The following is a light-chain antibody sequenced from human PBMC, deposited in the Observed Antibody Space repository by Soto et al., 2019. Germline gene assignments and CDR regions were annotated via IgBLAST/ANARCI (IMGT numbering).Light chain of an antibody. CDR2: INTDGSH. J-gene: IGLJ2*01. CDR1: SGHSSNA. CDR3: QTWGTGIHVV. Sequence: QPVLTQSPSASASLGASIKLTCTLNSGHSSNAIAWHQQQSGKGPRFLMNINTDGSHTKGDGIPDRFSASSSGAERYLTISSLQSEDEADYYCQTWGTGIHVVFGGGTKLTVL. V-gene: IGLV4-69*01.